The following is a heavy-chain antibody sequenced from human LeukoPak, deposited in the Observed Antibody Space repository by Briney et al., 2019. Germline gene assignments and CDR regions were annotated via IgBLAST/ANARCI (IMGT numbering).Heavy chain of an antibody. CDR2: IYNDGTT. D-gene: IGHD3-16*02. V-gene: IGHV3-66*01. J-gene: IGHJ5*02. CDR1: GFTVSDNY. Sequence: GGSLRLSCVVSGFTVSDNYMNWVRQAPGKGLEWLSIIYNDGTTYYADSVRGRSTISRDSSKSTIYLQMNSLRPEDTAVYYCARDSFQTSWGQGTLVTVSS. CDR3: ARDSFQTS.